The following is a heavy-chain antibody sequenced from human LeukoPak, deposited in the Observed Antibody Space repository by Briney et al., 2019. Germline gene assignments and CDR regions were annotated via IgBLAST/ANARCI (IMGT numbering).Heavy chain of an antibody. CDR1: GFTFSSYS. J-gene: IGHJ5*02. D-gene: IGHD6-19*01. CDR3: ARAQAVADLNWFDP. CDR2: ISSSSSTI. Sequence: GGSLRLSCAASGFTFSSYSMYWVRQAPGKGLEWVSYISSSSSTIYYADSVKGRFTISRDNAKNSLYLQMNSLRDEDTAVYYCARAQAVADLNWFDPWGQGTLVTVSS. V-gene: IGHV3-48*02.